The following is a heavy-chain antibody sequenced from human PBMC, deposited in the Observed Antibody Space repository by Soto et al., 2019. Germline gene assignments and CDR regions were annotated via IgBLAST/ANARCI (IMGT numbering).Heavy chain of an antibody. CDR1: GGSISSGDYY. V-gene: IGHV4-30-4*01. J-gene: IGHJ4*02. D-gene: IGHD5-18*01. CDR2: IYYSGST. Sequence: SETLSLTCTVSGGSISSGDYYWSWIRQPPGKGLEWIGYIYYSGSTYYNPSLKSRVTISVDTSKNRFSLKLSSVTAADTAVYYCARAGGQLWTSFDYWGQGTLVTVSS. CDR3: ARAGGQLWTSFDY.